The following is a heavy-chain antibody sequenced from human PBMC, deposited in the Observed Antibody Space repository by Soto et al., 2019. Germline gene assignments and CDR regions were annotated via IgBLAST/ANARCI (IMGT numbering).Heavy chain of an antibody. CDR1: GFTFSSYW. CDR3: ARVRITMIVVDRAFDY. J-gene: IGHJ4*02. D-gene: IGHD3-22*01. CDR2: IKQDGSEE. V-gene: IGHV3-7*01. Sequence: PGGSLRLSCAASGFTFSSYWMSWVRQAPGKGLEWVANIKQDGSEEYYVDSVKGRFTISRDNAKNSLYLQMNSLRAEDTAVYYCARVRITMIVVDRAFDYWGQGTLVTVSS.